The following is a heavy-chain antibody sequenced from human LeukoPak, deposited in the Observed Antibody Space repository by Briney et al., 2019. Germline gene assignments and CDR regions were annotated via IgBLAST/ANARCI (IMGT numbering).Heavy chain of an antibody. CDR2: ISGSGGTT. J-gene: IGHJ5*02. CDR3: AKDRYSNYGNWFDP. D-gene: IGHD4-11*01. CDR1: GFTFSDYA. Sequence: PGGSLRLSCVASGFTFSDYAMNWVRQAPGKGLEGVSAISGSGGTTHYADSVKGRFTISRDNSKNTLSLQMSHLRHEDTARYYCAKDRYSNYGNWFDPWGQGTQVTVFS. V-gene: IGHV3-23*01.